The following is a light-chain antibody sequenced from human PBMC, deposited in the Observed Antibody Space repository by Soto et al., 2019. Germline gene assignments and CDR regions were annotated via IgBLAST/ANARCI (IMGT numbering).Light chain of an antibody. V-gene: IGLV1-40*01. J-gene: IGLJ2*01. CDR2: SNS. CDR3: QSFDSRLSAVV. CDR1: SSNIVAGYD. Sequence: QSVLTQPPSVSGAPGQRVTSSCTGSSSNIVAGYDVHWYQQLPGTAPRLRIYSNSNRPSGVPDRFSGSKSGTSASLAITGLQAEDETDCYGQSFDSRLSAVVFGGGTKVTVL.